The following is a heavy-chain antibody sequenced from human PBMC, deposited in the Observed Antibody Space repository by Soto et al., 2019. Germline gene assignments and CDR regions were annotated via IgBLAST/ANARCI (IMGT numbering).Heavy chain of an antibody. Sequence: SEILSLTCTVSGGSISSSYWSWIRKPPGKGLEWIGYIYDSGSTYYNPSLKSRVTISVDTSKNQFSLKLSSVTAADTAVYSCARSYGDYLYYFDYWGQGTLVTVSS. CDR1: GGSISSSY. CDR3: ARSYGDYLYYFDY. V-gene: IGHV4-59*08. J-gene: IGHJ4*02. CDR2: IYDSGST. D-gene: IGHD4-17*01.